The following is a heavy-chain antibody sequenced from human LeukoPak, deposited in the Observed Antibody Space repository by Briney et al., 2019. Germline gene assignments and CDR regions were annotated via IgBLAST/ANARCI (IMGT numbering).Heavy chain of an antibody. CDR3: ATAAAAGIGYYFDY. D-gene: IGHD6-13*01. V-gene: IGHV3-7*01. Sequence: GGSLRLSCAASGFTSSSYWMSWVRQAPGKGLEWVANIKQDGSEKYYVDSVKGRFTISRDNAKNSLYLQMNSLRAEDTAVYYCATAAAAGIGYYFDYWGQGTLVTVSS. CDR2: IKQDGSEK. CDR1: GFTSSSYW. J-gene: IGHJ4*02.